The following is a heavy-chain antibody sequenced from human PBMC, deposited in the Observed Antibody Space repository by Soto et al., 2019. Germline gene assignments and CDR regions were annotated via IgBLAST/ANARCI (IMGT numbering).Heavy chain of an antibody. CDR1: GFTFSDYY. J-gene: IGHJ3*02. CDR3: ARAKSSGRDDAFDI. CDR2: IAGTSYYT. V-gene: IGHV3-11*05. Sequence: QVQLVESGGGSVEPGGSLRLSCGASGFTFSDYYMTWIRQAPGKGLEWVSYIAGTSYYTNYADSVKGRFIISRDNAKSSLYLQMKSLRAEDTAVYYCARAKSSGRDDAFDIWGQGTVVTVSS. D-gene: IGHD1-26*01.